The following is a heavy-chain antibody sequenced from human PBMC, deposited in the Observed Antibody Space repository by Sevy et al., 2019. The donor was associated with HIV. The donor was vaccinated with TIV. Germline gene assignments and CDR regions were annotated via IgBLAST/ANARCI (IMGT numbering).Heavy chain of an antibody. D-gene: IGHD3-16*01. CDR1: GFSFSSSW. CDR3: ARDPGWGAIDY. V-gene: IGHV3-7*01. CDR2: IKNDGTEK. Sequence: GGSLRLSCAASGFSFSSSWMAWVCQTPGKGLEWVATIKNDGTEKYYVDSVKGRHTISRDNANNSLYLQMNRLRADDTAIYYCARDPGWGAIDYWGQGILVTVSS. J-gene: IGHJ4*02.